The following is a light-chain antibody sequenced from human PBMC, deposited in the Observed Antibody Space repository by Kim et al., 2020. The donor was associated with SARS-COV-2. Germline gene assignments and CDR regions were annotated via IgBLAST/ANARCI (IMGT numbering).Light chain of an antibody. J-gene: IGKJ4*01. CDR2: GAS. CDR1: QSLSVDK. Sequence: EIVLTQSPGILSLSPGERATLSCRASQSLSVDKLVWYQHKPGQGQAPRLLLYGASHRDTGIPDRFSGSGSGTDFTLSISRLEPEDFAVYYCQYYDNSPGLIFGGETKLDIK. V-gene: IGKV3-20*01. CDR3: QYYDNSPGLI.